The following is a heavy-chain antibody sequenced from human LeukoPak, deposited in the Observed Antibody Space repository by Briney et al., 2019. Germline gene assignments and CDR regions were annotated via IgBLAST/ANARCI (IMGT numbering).Heavy chain of an antibody. Sequence: GGSLRLSCAASGFTFSSYEMNWVRQAPGKGLEWVSYISSSGSTIYYADSVKGRFTISRDNAKNSLYLQMNSLRAGDTAVYYCARAPGYSSSWFKPDYYYYGMDVWGQGTTVTVSS. CDR3: ARAPGYSSSWFKPDYYYYGMDV. CDR2: ISSSGSTI. D-gene: IGHD6-13*01. J-gene: IGHJ6*02. CDR1: GFTFSSYE. V-gene: IGHV3-48*03.